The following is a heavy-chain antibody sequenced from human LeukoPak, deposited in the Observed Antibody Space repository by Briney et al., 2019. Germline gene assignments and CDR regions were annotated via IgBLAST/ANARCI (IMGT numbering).Heavy chain of an antibody. CDR3: ATTANHYFDY. J-gene: IGHJ4*02. CDR1: GFTFSSYE. V-gene: IGHV3-48*03. Sequence: TGGSLRLSCAASGFTFSSYEMNWVRQAPGKGLEWVSYISSSGSTIYYADSVKGRFTISRDNAKNSLYLQMNSLRVEDTAVYYCATTANHYFDYWGQGSLVTVSS. CDR2: ISSSGSTI. D-gene: IGHD1-14*01.